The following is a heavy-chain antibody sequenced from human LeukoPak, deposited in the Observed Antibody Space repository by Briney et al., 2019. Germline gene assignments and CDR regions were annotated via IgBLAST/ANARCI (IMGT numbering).Heavy chain of an antibody. V-gene: IGHV3-74*01. CDR2: INSDGSNT. Sequence: GGSLRLSCAASGFTFSSYWMHWVRQAPGKGLVWVSRINSDGSNTTYADSVKGRFTISRDNAKNTLYLQMNSLRAEDTAEYSCTRAWRYGMDVWGQGTTVTVSS. D-gene: IGHD5-12*01. CDR1: GFTFSSYW. J-gene: IGHJ6*02. CDR3: TRAWRYGMDV.